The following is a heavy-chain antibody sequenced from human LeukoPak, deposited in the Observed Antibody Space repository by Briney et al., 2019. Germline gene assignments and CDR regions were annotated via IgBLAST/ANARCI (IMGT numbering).Heavy chain of an antibody. V-gene: IGHV4-4*07. CDR1: GGSISSYY. CDR3: AKVGGTENWFDP. Sequence: SETLSLTCTVSGGSISSYYWSWIRQPAGKGLEWIGRIHTSGSTNYNPSLRSRVTISVDTSKNRVSLKLSSVTAADTAVYFCAKVGGTENWFDPWGQGTLVTVSS. J-gene: IGHJ5*02. D-gene: IGHD1-26*01. CDR2: IHTSGST.